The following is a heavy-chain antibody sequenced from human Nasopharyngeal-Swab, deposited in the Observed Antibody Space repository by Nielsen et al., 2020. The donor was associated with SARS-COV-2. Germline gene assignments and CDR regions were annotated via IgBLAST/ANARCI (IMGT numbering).Heavy chain of an antibody. V-gene: IGHV3-7*01. Sequence: GESLKISCAASGFTFSSYWMSRVRQAPGKGLEWVANIKQDGSEKYYVDSVKGRFTISRDNAKNSLYLQMNSLRAEDTAVYYCARDSIAAAGTYYYYGMDVWGQGTQVTVSS. J-gene: IGHJ6*02. CDR1: GFTFSSYW. D-gene: IGHD6-13*01. CDR2: IKQDGSEK. CDR3: ARDSIAAAGTYYYYGMDV.